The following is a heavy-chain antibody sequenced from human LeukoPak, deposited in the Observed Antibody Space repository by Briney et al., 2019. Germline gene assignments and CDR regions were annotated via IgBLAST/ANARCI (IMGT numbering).Heavy chain of an antibody. Sequence: GGSLRLSCAVSGFTFSNYWMHWVRQAPGKGLVWVSRIESDGSRTDYADSVKGRFTISRDNAKNTLYLQMNSLRAEDTAIYYCARELPFDYWGQGTLITVSS. D-gene: IGHD2-15*01. CDR1: GFTFSNYW. CDR2: IESDGSRT. CDR3: ARELPFDY. J-gene: IGHJ4*02. V-gene: IGHV3-74*01.